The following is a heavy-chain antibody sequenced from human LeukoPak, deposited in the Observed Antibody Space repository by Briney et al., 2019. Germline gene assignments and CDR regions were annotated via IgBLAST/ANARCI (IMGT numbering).Heavy chain of an antibody. V-gene: IGHV3-73*01. D-gene: IGHD3-22*01. CDR3: SRSTDSSGYYLDY. CDR1: GFTSSGSA. J-gene: IGHJ4*02. CDR2: IRSKANTYAT. Sequence: PGGSLRLSCAASGFTSSGSAVHWVRQASGKGLEWVGRIRSKANTYATAYAASVKGRFTISRDDSKSTAYLQLNSLKTEDTAVYYCSRSTDSSGYYLDYWGQGTLVTVSS.